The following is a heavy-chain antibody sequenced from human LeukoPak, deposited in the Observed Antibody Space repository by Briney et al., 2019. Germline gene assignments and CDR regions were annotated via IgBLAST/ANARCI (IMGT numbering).Heavy chain of an antibody. CDR2: ISYDGSNK. CDR1: GFTFSSYT. V-gene: IGHV3-30-3*01. Sequence: GGSLRLSCAASGFTFSSYTMHWVRQAPGKGLEWVAVISYDGSNKYYADSVKGRFTISRDNSKNTLYLQMNSLRAEDTAVYYCARGDSYYYYMDVWGKGTTVTVSS. J-gene: IGHJ6*03. CDR3: ARGDSYYYYMDV.